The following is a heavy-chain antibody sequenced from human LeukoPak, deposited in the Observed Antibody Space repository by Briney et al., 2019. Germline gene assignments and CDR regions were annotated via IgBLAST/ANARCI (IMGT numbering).Heavy chain of an antibody. V-gene: IGHV3-74*01. CDR1: GFTFSSYL. CDR3: ARDWVYKIDY. Sequence: GGSLRLSCETAGFTFSSYLIHWVRRTRGKGLVWVSRISHDGFISYADSVKGRFTIPRDNAKNTLILQMNSLRAEDTAVYYCARDWVYKIDYWGRGTLVTVSS. CDR2: ISHDGFI. D-gene: IGHD5-24*01. J-gene: IGHJ4*02.